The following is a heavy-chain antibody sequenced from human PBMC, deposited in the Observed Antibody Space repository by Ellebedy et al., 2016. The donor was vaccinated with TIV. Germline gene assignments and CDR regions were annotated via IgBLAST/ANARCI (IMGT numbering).Heavy chain of an antibody. V-gene: IGHV4-59*08. CDR1: GGSISSNY. D-gene: IGHD1-26*01. CDR3: ARRYSGSSYHYFDY. J-gene: IGHJ4*02. CDR2: ISNIVIT. Sequence: MPSETLSLTCTVSGGSISSNYWDWIRQPPGTGLEWIGYISNIVITNYNPSLKSRVTISVDTSQRQLSLKLRSVTAADTAVYYCARRYSGSSYHYFDYWGQGTLVIVSS.